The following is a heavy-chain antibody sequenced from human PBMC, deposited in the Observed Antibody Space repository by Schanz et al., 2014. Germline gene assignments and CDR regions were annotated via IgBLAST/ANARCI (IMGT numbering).Heavy chain of an antibody. D-gene: IGHD3-16*01. CDR1: GYTFTSHG. CDR3: VRVPSRDVSFDL. Sequence: QVQLVQSGAEVKKPGSSVKVSCKASGYTFTSHGLSWVRQAPGQGLEWLGWIRPDNGHTTYSQKVRDRVIFTTDTSANTAYMELRSLRSDDTAHYYCVRVPSRDVSFDLWGRGTLVTVSS. J-gene: IGHJ2*01. CDR2: IRPDNGHT. V-gene: IGHV1-18*01.